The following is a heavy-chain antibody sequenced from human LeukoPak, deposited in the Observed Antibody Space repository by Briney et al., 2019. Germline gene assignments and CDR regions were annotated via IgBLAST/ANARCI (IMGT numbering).Heavy chain of an antibody. CDR1: GFTFSSYS. CDR2: ISSRSTYI. V-gene: IGHV3-21*01. Sequence: PGGSLRLSCAASGFTFSSYSMNRVRQAPGKGLEWVSSISSRSTYIYYADSLKGRFTISRDNAKNSLYLQMNSLRAEDTAVYYCAARDSYGSGSYPIDYWGQGTLVTVSS. CDR3: AARDSYGSGSYPIDY. D-gene: IGHD3-10*01. J-gene: IGHJ4*02.